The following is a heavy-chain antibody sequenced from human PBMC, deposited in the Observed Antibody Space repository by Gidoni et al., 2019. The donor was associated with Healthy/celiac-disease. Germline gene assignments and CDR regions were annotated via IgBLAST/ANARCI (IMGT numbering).Heavy chain of an antibody. CDR1: GGSFSGYY. CDR3: ARGRAY. CDR2: INHSGST. J-gene: IGHJ4*02. Sequence: QAQLQQRGAAQLKPSESLSLTCAVYGGSFSGYYWSWIRQPPGKGLEWIGEINHSGSTNYNPSLKSRVTISVDTSKNQFSLKLSSVTAAYTAVYYCARGRAYWGQGTLVTVSS. V-gene: IGHV4-34*01.